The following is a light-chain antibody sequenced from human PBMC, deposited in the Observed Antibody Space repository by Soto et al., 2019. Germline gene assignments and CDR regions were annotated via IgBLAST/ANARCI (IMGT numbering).Light chain of an antibody. CDR2: DTS. CDR1: QSLTNSF. Sequence: EFVLTQSPGTLSLSPGERATLSCRASQSLTNSFIAWYQQRPGQAPRLLIYDTSSRASGIPDRFSGSGSGTDFTLTISRLEPEDSATYYCQQSYSSPPTFGQGTKVDIK. J-gene: IGKJ1*01. V-gene: IGKV3-20*01. CDR3: QQSYSSPPT.